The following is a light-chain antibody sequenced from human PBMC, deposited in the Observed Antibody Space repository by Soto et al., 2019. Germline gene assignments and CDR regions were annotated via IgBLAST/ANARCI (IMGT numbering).Light chain of an antibody. CDR1: QSVSSN. J-gene: IGKJ4*01. CDR2: DAS. CDR3: QQHSSLPLT. V-gene: IGKV3-11*01. Sequence: EILLTQSVAPLSLSPGERATLSCRASQSVSSNLAWYQQKPGQAPRLLIYDASNRATGIPVRFSGSGSGTDFTLTISSLEPEDFAVYYCQQHSSLPLTFGGGTKVQIK.